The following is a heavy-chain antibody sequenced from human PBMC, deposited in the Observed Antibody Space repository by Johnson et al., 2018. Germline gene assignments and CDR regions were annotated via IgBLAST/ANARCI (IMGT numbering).Heavy chain of an antibody. J-gene: IGHJ3*02. Sequence: VQLVQSGGGLVKPGGSLRLSCAASGFTFSSNSINWVRQAPGKGLEWVSVIYSGGSTYYADSVKGRFTISRDNSKNTLFLHMNSLRAGDTAVYYCANLGHYGDNAVGIWGQGTMVTVAS. CDR3: ANLGHYGDNAVGI. CDR2: IYSGGST. V-gene: IGHV3-66*02. D-gene: IGHD4-17*01. CDR1: GFTFSSNS.